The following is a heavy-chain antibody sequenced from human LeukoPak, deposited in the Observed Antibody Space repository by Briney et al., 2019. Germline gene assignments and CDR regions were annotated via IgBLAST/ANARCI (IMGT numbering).Heavy chain of an antibody. J-gene: IGHJ6*02. D-gene: IGHD2-2*01. CDR3: ARKGVYCSSTSCQIPYGMDV. CDR1: GFTFSSYS. Sequence: GGSLRPSCAASGFTFSSYSMNWVRQAPGKGLEWVSSISSSSSYIYYADSVKGRFTISGDNAKNSLYLQMNSPRAEDTAVYYCARKGVYCSSTSCQIPYGMDVWGQGTTVTVSS. CDR2: ISSSSSYI. V-gene: IGHV3-21*01.